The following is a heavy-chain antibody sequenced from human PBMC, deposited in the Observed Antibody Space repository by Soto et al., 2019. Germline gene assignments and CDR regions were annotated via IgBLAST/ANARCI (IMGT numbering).Heavy chain of an antibody. Sequence: ATLSLTCTVSGGSISSSSYYWGWIRQPPGKGLEWIGSIYYSGSTYYNPSLKSRVTISVDTSKNQFSLKLSSVTAADTAVYYCARRHYYYGMDVWGQGTTVTVSS. J-gene: IGHJ6*02. CDR1: GGSISSSSYY. CDR3: ARRHYYYGMDV. V-gene: IGHV4-39*01. CDR2: IYYSGST.